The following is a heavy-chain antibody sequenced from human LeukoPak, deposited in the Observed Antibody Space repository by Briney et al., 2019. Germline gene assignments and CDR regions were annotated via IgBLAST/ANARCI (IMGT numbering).Heavy chain of an antibody. CDR2: IYTSGST. CDR3: ARGRIAAAGYFDY. CDR1: GGSISSGSYY. D-gene: IGHD6-13*01. V-gene: IGHV4-61*02. J-gene: IGHJ4*02. Sequence: SQTLSLTCTVSGGSISSGSYYWSWIRQPAGKGLEWIGRIYTSGSTNYNPSLKSRVTISVDTSKNQFSLKLSSVTAADTAVYYCARGRIAAAGYFDYWGQGTLVTVSS.